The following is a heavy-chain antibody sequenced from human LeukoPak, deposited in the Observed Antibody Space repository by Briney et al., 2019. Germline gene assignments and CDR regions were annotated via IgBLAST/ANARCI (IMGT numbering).Heavy chain of an antibody. V-gene: IGHV4-34*01. D-gene: IGHD3-22*01. CDR3: ARQSGYYDSSGYYINYYYYYYMDV. Sequence: PSETLSLTCAVYGGSFSGYYWSWIRQPPGKGLEWIGEINHSGSTNYNPSLKSRVTISVDTSKNQFSLKLSSVTAADTAVYYCARQSGYYDSSGYYINYYYYYYMDVWGKGTTVTISS. CDR2: INHSGST. J-gene: IGHJ6*03. CDR1: GGSFSGYY.